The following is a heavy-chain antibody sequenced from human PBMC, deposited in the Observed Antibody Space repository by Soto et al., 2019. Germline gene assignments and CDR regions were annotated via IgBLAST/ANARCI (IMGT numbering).Heavy chain of an antibody. CDR3: ATASSCATTRCYNPAFFGP. D-gene: IGHD2-2*02. V-gene: IGHV3-33*01. Sequence: GGALRLSCVASEVRFNVFVVRWVRQAXGKGLEWVGVVWNDGSSTTYADSVKGRFTISRDNSKNILYLQMNSLRAEDTAVYYCATASSCATTRCYNPAFFGPWGQGTLVTVSS. CDR1: EVRFNVFV. CDR2: VWNDGSST. J-gene: IGHJ5*02.